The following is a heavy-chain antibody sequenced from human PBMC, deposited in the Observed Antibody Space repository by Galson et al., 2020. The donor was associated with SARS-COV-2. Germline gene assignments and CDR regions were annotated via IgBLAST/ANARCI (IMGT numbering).Heavy chain of an antibody. Sequence: SETLFLTCTVSGGSISSSSYYWGWIRQPPGKGLEWIGCIYYSGSTYYNPSLKSRVTISVDTSKNQFSLKLSSVTAADTAVYYCARESRPYDYVWGSYRYDYWGQGTLVTVSS. V-gene: IGHV4-39*07. CDR3: ARESRPYDYVWGSYRYDY. CDR1: GGSISSSSYY. CDR2: IYYSGST. D-gene: IGHD3-16*02. J-gene: IGHJ4*02.